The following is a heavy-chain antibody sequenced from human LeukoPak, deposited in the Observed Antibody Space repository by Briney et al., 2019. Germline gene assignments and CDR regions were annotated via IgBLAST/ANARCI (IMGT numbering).Heavy chain of an antibody. Sequence: GGSLRLSCAASGFTFSSYGMHWVRQAPGKGLEWVSAISGSGGSTYYADSVKGRFTISRDNSKNTLYLQMNSLRAEDTAVYYCAKSSYYFGSGSHPFDYWGQGTLVTVSS. D-gene: IGHD3-10*01. CDR2: ISGSGGST. CDR1: GFTFSSYG. V-gene: IGHV3-23*01. CDR3: AKSSYYFGSGSHPFDY. J-gene: IGHJ4*02.